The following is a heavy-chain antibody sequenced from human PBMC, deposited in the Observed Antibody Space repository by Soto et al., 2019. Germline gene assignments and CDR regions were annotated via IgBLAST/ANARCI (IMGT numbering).Heavy chain of an antibody. CDR1: RFTLSGSV. D-gene: IGHD5-12*01. Sequence: PWGSLRLSCAASRFTLSGSVIYWVRQPSGKGLGVVSRLRSRSNGYATAYAALVRGRFTSSRDDSKNTAYRQITSLKTEDTVVYYCSRPGYSNYHSDYWGRGTLVTVSS. J-gene: IGHJ4*01. CDR2: LRSRSNGYAT. V-gene: IGHV3-73*01. CDR3: SRPGYSNYHSDY.